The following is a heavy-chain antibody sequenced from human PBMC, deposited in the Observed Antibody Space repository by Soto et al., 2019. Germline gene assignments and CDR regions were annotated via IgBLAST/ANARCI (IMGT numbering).Heavy chain of an antibody. CDR2: INHSGST. CDR3: ARGYSSGHTASYNWFDP. D-gene: IGHD6-19*01. Sequence: SETLSLTCAVYGGSFSGYYWSWIRQPPGKGLEWIGEINHSGSTNYNPSLKSRVTISVDTSKNQFSLKLSSVTAADTAVYYCARGYSSGHTASYNWFDPWGQGTLVTVSS. J-gene: IGHJ5*02. V-gene: IGHV4-34*01. CDR1: GGSFSGYY.